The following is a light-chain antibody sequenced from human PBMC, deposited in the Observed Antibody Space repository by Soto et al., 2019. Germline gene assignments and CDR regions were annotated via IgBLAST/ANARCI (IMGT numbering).Light chain of an antibody. CDR1: QTIFNW. J-gene: IGKJ1*01. CDR2: DAS. CDR3: QQYNSYPWT. Sequence: DIQMTQSPSTLSASVGDRVTITCRASQTIFNWLAWYQRKPGRAPNLLIYDASSLQRGVPSTFSGSRSGTEFTLPIRGLQPGDFATYYCQQYNSYPWTFGQGTKVEVK. V-gene: IGKV1-5*01.